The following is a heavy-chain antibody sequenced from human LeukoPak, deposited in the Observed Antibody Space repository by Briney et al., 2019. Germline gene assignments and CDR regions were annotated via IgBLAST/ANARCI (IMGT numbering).Heavy chain of an antibody. D-gene: IGHD3-22*01. V-gene: IGHV4-30-4*01. CDR3: ASSYYYDSSGYYFDY. CDR1: GGSISSGDYY. J-gene: IGHJ4*02. CDR2: IYYSGST. Sequence: PSETLSLTCTVSGGSISSGDYYWSWIRQPPGKGLEWIGYIYYSGSTYHNPSLKSRVTISVDTSKNQFSLKLSSVTAADTAVYYCASSYYYDSSGYYFDYWGQGTLVTVSS.